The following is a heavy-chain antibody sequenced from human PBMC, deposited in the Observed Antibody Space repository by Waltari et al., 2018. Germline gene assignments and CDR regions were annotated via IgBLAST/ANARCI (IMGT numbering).Heavy chain of an antibody. V-gene: IGHV3-53*01. CDR1: GFTVRSNY. D-gene: IGHD2-15*01. J-gene: IGHJ4*02. Sequence: EVQLVESGGGLIQPGGSLRLSCAASGFTVRSNYMRWVRQAPGQGLEWVSRIKSDGSATSYADSVKGRLTISRENSKNTLYLQMNSLRAEDTAVYYCAKARVVANKDPSAFDYWGQGIQVIVSS. CDR2: IKSDGSAT. CDR3: AKARVVANKDPSAFDY.